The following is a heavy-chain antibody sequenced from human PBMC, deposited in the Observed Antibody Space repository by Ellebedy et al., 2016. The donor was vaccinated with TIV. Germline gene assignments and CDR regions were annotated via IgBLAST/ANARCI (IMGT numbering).Heavy chain of an antibody. D-gene: IGHD5-18*01. J-gene: IGHJ4*02. Sequence: SETLSLTCAVSGGSISSHNWWCWVRQPPGKGLEWIGKIYHSGSTNYNPSLKSRVSISVDTSKNQFSLRLTSVTAADTAVYFCAREGRETSMGLDYWGQGTLVTVSS. CDR1: GGSISSHNW. CDR2: IYHSGST. V-gene: IGHV4-4*02. CDR3: AREGRETSMGLDY.